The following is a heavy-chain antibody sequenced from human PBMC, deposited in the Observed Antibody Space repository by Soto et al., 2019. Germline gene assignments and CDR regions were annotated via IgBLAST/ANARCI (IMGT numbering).Heavy chain of an antibody. CDR3: ARAEGREVAATYYFDS. V-gene: IGHV3-23*01. J-gene: IGHJ4*02. D-gene: IGHD6-19*01. CDR2: ISSTGGTT. CDR1: GFTFGNYP. Sequence: EVQLLESGGGLIQPGGSLRLSCAAFGFTFGNYPMSWVRQAPGKGLEWVSIISSTGGTTFYADSVKGRFTISRDSFRNTLYLHMNSLRAEDTAIYYCARAEGREVAATYYFDSWGQGTLVTVSS.